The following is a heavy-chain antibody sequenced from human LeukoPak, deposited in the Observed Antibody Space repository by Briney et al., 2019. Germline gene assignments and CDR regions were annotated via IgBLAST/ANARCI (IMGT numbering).Heavy chain of an antibody. Sequence: PGGSLRLSCAASGFTFSSYAMSWVRQAPGEGLEWVSAISGSGGSTYYADSVKGRFTISSDNSKNTLYLQMNSLRAEDTAVYYCARCSGGSCDYYFDCWGEGTLVTVYS. J-gene: IGHJ4*02. CDR3: ARCSGGSCDYYFDC. CDR2: ISGSGGST. V-gene: IGHV3-23*01. D-gene: IGHD2-15*01. CDR1: GFTFSSYA.